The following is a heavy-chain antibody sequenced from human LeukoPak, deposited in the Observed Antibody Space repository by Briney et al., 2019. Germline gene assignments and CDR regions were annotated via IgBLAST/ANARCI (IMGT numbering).Heavy chain of an antibody. CDR1: GFAFSFAFSSYA. CDR2: VSAHGLDK. D-gene: IGHD3-10*01. J-gene: IGHJ4*02. CDR3: ARAFTPGIRKALWIGDSL. V-gene: IGHV3-30*04. Sequence: PGTSLRLSCAASGFAFSFAFSSYAMYWVRQAPGKGLEWLAVVSAHGLDKFYADSVRGRFTITKDTSQNTLFLQMNSLGSDDTGVYYCARAFTPGIRKALWIGDSLWDQGTLVTVSS.